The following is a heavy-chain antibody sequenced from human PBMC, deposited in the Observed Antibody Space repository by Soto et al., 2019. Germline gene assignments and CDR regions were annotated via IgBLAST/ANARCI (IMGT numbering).Heavy chain of an antibody. D-gene: IGHD6-13*01. CDR2: IYPGDSDT. CDR1: GYSFTSYW. Sequence: GESLKISCKRSGYSFTSYWIGWERQMPGKGLEWMGIIYPGDSDTRYSPSFQGQVTISADKSISTAYLQWSSLKASDTAMYYCARVYSSSWYEDYYYGMDVWVQGTTVTVSS. CDR3: ARVYSSSWYEDYYYGMDV. J-gene: IGHJ6*02. V-gene: IGHV5-51*01.